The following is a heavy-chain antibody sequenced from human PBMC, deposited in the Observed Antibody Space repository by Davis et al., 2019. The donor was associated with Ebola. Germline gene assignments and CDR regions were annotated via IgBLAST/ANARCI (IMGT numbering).Heavy chain of an antibody. V-gene: IGHV4-59*01. J-gene: IGHJ4*02. CDR1: GGSISSYY. Sequence: GSLRLSCTVSGGSISSYYWSWIRQPPGKGLEWIGYIYYSGSTNYNPSLKSRVTISVDTSKNQFSLKLSSVTAADTAVYYCARLNPNDRGYFDYWGQGTLVTVSS. CDR3: ARLNPNDRGYFDY. CDR2: IYYSGST. D-gene: IGHD3-10*01.